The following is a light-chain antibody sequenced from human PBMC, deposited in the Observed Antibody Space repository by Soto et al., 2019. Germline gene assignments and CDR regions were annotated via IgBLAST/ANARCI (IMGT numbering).Light chain of an antibody. Sequence: QSALTQPPSASGSPGQSVTISCTGTSSDVGGYNYVSWYQQHPGKAPKVLIFEVSKRPSGVPDRFSGPKSGNTASLTVSGLQAEDEADYYCSAYAGSNNLNVFGTGTKVTVL. CDR3: SAYAGSNNLNV. V-gene: IGLV2-8*01. CDR1: SSDVGGYNY. J-gene: IGLJ1*01. CDR2: EVS.